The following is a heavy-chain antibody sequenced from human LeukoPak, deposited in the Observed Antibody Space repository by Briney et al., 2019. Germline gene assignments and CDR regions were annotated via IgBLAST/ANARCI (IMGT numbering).Heavy chain of an antibody. V-gene: IGHV3-21*01. CDR1: GFTFSSYG. Sequence: PGGSLRLSCAASGFTFSSYGMHWVRQAPGKGLEWVSSISSSSSYIYYADSLKGRFTISRDNAKNSLYLQMNSLRAEDTAVYYCARALGGYYYDSSGYYYDYWGQGTLVTVSS. D-gene: IGHD3-22*01. CDR2: ISSSSSYI. CDR3: ARALGGYYYDSSGYYYDY. J-gene: IGHJ4*02.